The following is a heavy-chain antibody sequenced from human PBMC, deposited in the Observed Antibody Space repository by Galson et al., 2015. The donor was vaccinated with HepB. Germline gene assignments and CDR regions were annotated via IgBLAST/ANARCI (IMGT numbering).Heavy chain of an antibody. J-gene: IGHJ4*02. CDR3: ATLVPAAGTVY. Sequence: LRLSCAASGFPFSTYAMSWVRQAPGKGLEWVSGLSGSGGKTYYAESVKGRFTISRDNSKNTLYLQMNSLRAEDTAVYYCATLVPAAGTVYWGQGTLVTVSS. CDR2: LSGSGGKT. V-gene: IGHV3-23*01. D-gene: IGHD6-13*01. CDR1: GFPFSTYA.